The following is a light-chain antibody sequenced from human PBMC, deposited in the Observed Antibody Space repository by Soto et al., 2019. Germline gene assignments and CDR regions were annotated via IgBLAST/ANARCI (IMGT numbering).Light chain of an antibody. CDR1: QSVSSSY. Sequence: ETVLTQSPGTLSLSPWDRATLSCRASQSVSSSYLAWYQQKPGQAPRLLIYDASRRATGIPDRFSGSGSGTDFSLTISRLETEDFAVYYCQQYGSSPLTFGGGSKVDIK. J-gene: IGKJ4*01. CDR3: QQYGSSPLT. V-gene: IGKV3-20*01. CDR2: DAS.